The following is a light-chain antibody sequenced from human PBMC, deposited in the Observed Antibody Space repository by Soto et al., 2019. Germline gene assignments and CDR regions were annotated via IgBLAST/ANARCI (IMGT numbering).Light chain of an antibody. CDR1: QSAGNF. CDR2: YIS. V-gene: IGKV3D-15*01. CDR3: QQHNQWPIT. J-gene: IGKJ5*01. Sequence: EIVMKQSAAALSVSPGETASLSCRASQSAGNFLAWYQQKPGQAPRLLIYYISTRATGIPARFSGSGSGTEFTLTINSLQSEDSAVYYCQQHNQWPITFGQGTRLEIK.